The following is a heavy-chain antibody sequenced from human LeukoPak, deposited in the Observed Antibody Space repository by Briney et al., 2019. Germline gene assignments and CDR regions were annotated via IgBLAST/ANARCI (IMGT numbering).Heavy chain of an antibody. CDR1: GYTFTSYG. CDR3: ARIAVAGTYYFDY. CDR2: ISAYNGNT. Sequence: GASVKVSCKASGYTFTSYGISWVRQAPGQGLEWMGWISAYNGNTNCAQKLQGRFTMTTDTSTSTAYMELRSLRADDTAVYYCARIAVAGTYYFDYWGQGTLVTVSS. V-gene: IGHV1-18*01. J-gene: IGHJ4*02. D-gene: IGHD6-19*01.